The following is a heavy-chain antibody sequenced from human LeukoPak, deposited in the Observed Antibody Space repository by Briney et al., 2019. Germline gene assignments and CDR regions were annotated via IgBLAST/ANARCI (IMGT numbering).Heavy chain of an antibody. CDR2: ISYDGSNK. V-gene: IGHV3-30*04. D-gene: IGHD3-10*01. J-gene: IGHJ4*02. CDR3: AKEREERWFGELLSAFDY. Sequence: GGSLRLSCAASGFTFSSYAMHWVRQAPGKGLEWVAVISYDGSNKYYADSVKGRFTISRDNSKNTLYLQMNSLRAEGTAVYYCAKEREERWFGELLSAFDYWGQGTLVTVSS. CDR1: GFTFSSYA.